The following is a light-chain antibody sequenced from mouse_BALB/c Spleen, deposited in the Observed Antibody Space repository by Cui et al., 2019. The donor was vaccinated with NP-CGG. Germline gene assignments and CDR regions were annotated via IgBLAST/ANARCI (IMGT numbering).Light chain of an antibody. V-gene: IGLV1*01. CDR3: ALWYSNHWV. J-gene: IGLJ1*01. Sequence: VLPQESSLTTSPGETVTLTCRSSTGAVTTSNYANWVQEKPDHLFTGLIGGTNNRAPGVPARFSGSLIGDKAALTITGAQTEDEAIYFCALWYSNHWVFGGGTKLTVL. CDR2: GTN. CDR1: TGAVTTSNY.